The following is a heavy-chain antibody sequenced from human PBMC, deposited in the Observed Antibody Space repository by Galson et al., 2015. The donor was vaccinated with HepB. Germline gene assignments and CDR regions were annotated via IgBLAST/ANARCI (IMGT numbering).Heavy chain of an antibody. Sequence: SLRLSCAASGFAFSNYAMHWVRQAPGKGLEWVAVISFDGTEKYYADSVKGRFTISRDNSKNMVFLQMNSLRAEDRAVYFCTRGNGYGSGSYPDYWGQGTLVTVSS. CDR3: TRGNGYGSGSYPDY. D-gene: IGHD3-10*01. CDR2: ISFDGTEK. J-gene: IGHJ4*02. V-gene: IGHV3-30-3*01. CDR1: GFAFSNYA.